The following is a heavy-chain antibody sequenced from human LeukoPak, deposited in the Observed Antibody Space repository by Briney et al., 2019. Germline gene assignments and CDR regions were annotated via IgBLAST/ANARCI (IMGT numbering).Heavy chain of an antibody. CDR1: GFTFSSYA. Sequence: PGGSLRLSCAASGFTFSSYAMSWVRQAPGKGLEWVSGISGSGGSTYYADSVEGRFTISRDNSKNTLYLQMNSLRAEDTAVYYCAKDKRLYSGYDYTFDYWGQGTLVTVSS. CDR2: ISGSGGST. D-gene: IGHD5-12*01. J-gene: IGHJ4*02. V-gene: IGHV3-23*01. CDR3: AKDKRLYSGYDYTFDY.